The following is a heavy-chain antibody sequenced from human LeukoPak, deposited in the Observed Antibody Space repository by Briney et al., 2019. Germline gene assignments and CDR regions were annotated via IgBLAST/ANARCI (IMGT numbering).Heavy chain of an antibody. CDR1: GYSFTSYW. D-gene: IGHD2-2*01. V-gene: IGHV5-10-1*01. Sequence: GESLKISCKGSGYSFTSYWISWVRQMPGKGLEWMGRIDPSDSYTNYSPSFQGHVTISADKSISTAYLQWSSLKASDTAMYYCASLEAIVVVPAASDDAFDIWGQGTMVTVSS. CDR3: ASLEAIVVVPAASDDAFDI. J-gene: IGHJ3*02. CDR2: IDPSDSYT.